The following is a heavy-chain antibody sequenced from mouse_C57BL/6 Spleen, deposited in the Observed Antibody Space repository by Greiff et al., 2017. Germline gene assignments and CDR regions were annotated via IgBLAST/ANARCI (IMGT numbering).Heavy chain of an antibody. CDR3: ARDYAMDY. J-gene: IGHJ4*01. CDR2: IYPGSGNT. Sequence: LVESGAELVRPGASVKLSCKASGYTFTDYYINWVKQRPGQGLEWIARIYPGSGNTYYNEKFKGKATLTAETSSSTAYMQLSSLTSEDSAVYFCARDYAMDYWGQGTSVTVSS. V-gene: IGHV1-76*01. CDR1: GYTFTDYY.